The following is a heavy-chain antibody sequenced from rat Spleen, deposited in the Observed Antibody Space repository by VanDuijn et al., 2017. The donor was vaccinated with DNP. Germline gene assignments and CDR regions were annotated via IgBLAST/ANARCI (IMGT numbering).Heavy chain of an antibody. V-gene: IGHV5-20*01. J-gene: IGHJ2*01. Sequence: EVQLVESGGGLVQAGRSLKLSCAASGFTFSDYYMAWVRQAPTKGLEWVASISYDGGSTYYRDSVKGRFTIFRDNAKSSLYLQMDSLRSEDTATYYCTTGPYYYDGSYYYFDYLGQGVMVTVSS. CDR3: TTGPYYYDGSYYYFDY. CDR1: GFTFSDYY. D-gene: IGHD1-12*02. CDR2: ISYDGGST.